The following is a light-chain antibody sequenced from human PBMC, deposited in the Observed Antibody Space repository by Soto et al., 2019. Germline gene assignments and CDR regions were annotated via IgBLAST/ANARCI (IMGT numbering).Light chain of an antibody. V-gene: IGKV1-5*03. J-gene: IGKJ1*01. CDR2: KAS. Sequence: IQMTQSPSTLYASVGDRATITCRASQSISSWLAWYQQKPGKAPKLLIYKASSLESGVPSRFSGSGSGTEFTLTISSLQPDDFATYYCQQHNSYSRTFGQGTKVDI. CDR1: QSISSW. CDR3: QQHNSYSRT.